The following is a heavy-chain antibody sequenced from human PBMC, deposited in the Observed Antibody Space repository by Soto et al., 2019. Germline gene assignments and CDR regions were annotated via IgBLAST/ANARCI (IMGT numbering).Heavy chain of an antibody. D-gene: IGHD2-8*02. CDR3: ARDKITGLFDY. CDR1: GGSFSGYC. Sequence: QVQLQQWGAGLLKPSETLSLTCAVYGGSFSGYCWTWIRQPPGTGLEWIGEINHSGSTYYNPSLRSRVTISVDTSKNQFSLKLASVTAADTAVYYCARDKITGLFDYWGQGTLVTVSS. CDR2: INHSGST. J-gene: IGHJ4*02. V-gene: IGHV4-34*01.